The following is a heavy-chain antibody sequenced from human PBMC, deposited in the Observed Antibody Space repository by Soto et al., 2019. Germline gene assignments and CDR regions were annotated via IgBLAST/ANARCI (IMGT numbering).Heavy chain of an antibody. J-gene: IGHJ4*02. V-gene: IGHV4-59*01. Sequence: PSETLSLTCTVSGGSISPFYWSWVRQPPGKGLEWIGYLYYSGNTNYNPSLKSRVTISVDASKNQVSLRLTSVTAADTAVYYCARVGGVAACTFDYWGQGTVVTVSS. CDR3: ARVGGVAACTFDY. D-gene: IGHD2-15*01. CDR2: LYYSGNT. CDR1: GGSISPFY.